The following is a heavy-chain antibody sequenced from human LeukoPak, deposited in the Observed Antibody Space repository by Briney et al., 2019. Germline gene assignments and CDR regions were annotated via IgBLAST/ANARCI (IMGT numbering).Heavy chain of an antibody. CDR2: IYYSGST. CDR1: GGSISSYY. V-gene: IGHV4-59*08. J-gene: IGHJ2*01. D-gene: IGHD5-18*01. Sequence: PSETLSLTCTVSGGSISSYYWSWIRQPPGKGLEWIGYIYYSGSTNYNPSLKSRVTISVDTSKNQFSLKLSSVTAADTAVYYCARRGYSYGVFDLWGRGTLVTVSS. CDR3: ARRGYSYGVFDL.